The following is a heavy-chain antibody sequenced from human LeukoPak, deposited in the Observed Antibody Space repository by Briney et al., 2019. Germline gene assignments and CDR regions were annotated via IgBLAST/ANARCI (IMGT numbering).Heavy chain of an antibody. CDR2: ISGSGGDT. V-gene: IGHV3-23*01. CDR3: AKKGATTGDFDY. CDR1: GFTFSNFL. J-gene: IGHJ4*02. D-gene: IGHD1-26*01. Sequence: GGSLRLSCAASGFTFSNFLMTWVRKAPGKGPEWVSAISGSGGDTYYADSVKGRFTISRDNSKNTLYLQMNSLRAEDTAVYYCAKKGATTGDFDYWGQGTLVTVSS.